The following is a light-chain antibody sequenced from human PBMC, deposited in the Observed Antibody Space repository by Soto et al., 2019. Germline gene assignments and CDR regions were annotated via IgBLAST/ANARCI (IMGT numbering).Light chain of an antibody. V-gene: IGLV4-69*01. CDR2: VNGDGSH. CDR3: QTWGSGIRV. CDR1: SGHSSYA. Sequence: QAVVTQSPSASASLGASVKLTCTLDSGHSSYAIAWHQLQPEKGPRCLMKVNGDGSHNKGDGIPDRFSGSSSGAERYLTISSLQSEDEADYYCQTWGSGIRVFGGGTQLTVL. J-gene: IGLJ3*02.